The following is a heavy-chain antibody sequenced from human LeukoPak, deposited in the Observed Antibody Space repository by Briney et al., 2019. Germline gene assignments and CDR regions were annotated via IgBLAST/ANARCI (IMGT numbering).Heavy chain of an antibody. D-gene: IGHD3-22*01. V-gene: IGHV1-18*01. CDR1: GYTFTNYG. CDR3: SRDIAPEPYYYDSSGYYRVTGADY. CDR2: ISAYNGNT. Sequence: ASVKVSCKASGYTFTNYGISWVRQAPGQGLEWMGWISAYNGNTNYAQKLQGRVTMTTDTSTSTAYMELRSLRSDDTAVYYCSRDIAPEPYYYDSSGYYRVTGADYWGQGTLVTVSS. J-gene: IGHJ4*02.